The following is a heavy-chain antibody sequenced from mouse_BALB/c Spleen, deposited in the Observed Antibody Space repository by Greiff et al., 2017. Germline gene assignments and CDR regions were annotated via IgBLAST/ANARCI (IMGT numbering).Heavy chain of an antibody. J-gene: IGHJ4*01. D-gene: IGHD2-2*01. CDR2: ISDGGSYT. CDR3: ARDKGGLRRLDY. V-gene: IGHV5-4*02. Sequence: EVQGVESGGGLVKPGGSLKLSCAASGFTFSDYYMYWVRQTPEKRLEWVATISDGGSYTSYPDSVTGRFTISRDNAKNNLYLQMSSLQSEDTAMYYWARDKGGLRRLDYWGQGTSVTVSS. CDR1: GFTFSDYY.